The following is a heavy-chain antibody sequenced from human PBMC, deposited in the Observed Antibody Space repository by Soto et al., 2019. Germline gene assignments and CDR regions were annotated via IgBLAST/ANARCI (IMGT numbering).Heavy chain of an antibody. CDR3: ARNVDKAIVGSSYFDY. J-gene: IGHJ4*02. V-gene: IGHV1-18*01. CDR2: ISAYNGNT. Sequence: QVQLVQSGAEVKKPGASVKVSCKASGYTFTSYGISWVRQAPGQGLEWMGWISAYNGNTNYAQKLQGRVTMTTDTATSTAYMEKRSLSSDDKAMYYCARNVDKAIVGSSYFDYWGQGTLVTVSS. CDR1: GYTFTSYG. D-gene: IGHD5-18*01.